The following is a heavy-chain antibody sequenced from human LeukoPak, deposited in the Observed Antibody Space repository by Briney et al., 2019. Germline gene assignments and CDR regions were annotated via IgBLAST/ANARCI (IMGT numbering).Heavy chain of an antibody. CDR1: GFTFTNYD. CDR3: VKGVITASGWSFDS. Sequence: GGSLRLSCAASGFTFTNYDMNWVRQAPGKGLERISYISSSSNTIHYADSVKGRFSISRDNAVNSLYLQMRSLRAEDTAVYYCVKGVITASGWSFDSWGQGTLVTVSS. D-gene: IGHD6-19*01. CDR2: ISSSSNTI. J-gene: IGHJ4*02. V-gene: IGHV3-48*01.